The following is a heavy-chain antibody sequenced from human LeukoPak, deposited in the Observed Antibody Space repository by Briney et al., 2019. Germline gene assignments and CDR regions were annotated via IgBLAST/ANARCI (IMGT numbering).Heavy chain of an antibody. CDR1: GGSISSVGYS. V-gene: IGHV4-30-4*07. CDR3: ARCPHYYDSSGLNYFDY. Sequence: SETLSLTCAVSGGSISSVGYSWSWIRQPPGKGLEWIGYIYYSGSTYYNPSLKSRVTISVDTSKNQFSLKLSSVTAADTAVYYCARCPHYYDSSGLNYFDYWGQGTLVTVSS. D-gene: IGHD3-22*01. J-gene: IGHJ4*02. CDR2: IYYSGST.